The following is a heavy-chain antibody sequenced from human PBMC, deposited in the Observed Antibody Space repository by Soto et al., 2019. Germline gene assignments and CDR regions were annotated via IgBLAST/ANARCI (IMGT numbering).Heavy chain of an antibody. V-gene: IGHV1-18*01. Sequence: QVQLVQSGGEVKKPGAAVMVSCKASGYTFTNYGISWVRQAPGQGLEWMGWISTSNSNTAYAQKFQDRVTMTTDASTSTAYMELRSLRPDDTAVYYGARPPQVTRSYYFNGLDVWGQGTTVTVSS. D-gene: IGHD5-18*01. CDR2: ISTSNSNT. CDR3: ARPPQVTRSYYFNGLDV. CDR1: GYTFTNYG. J-gene: IGHJ6*02.